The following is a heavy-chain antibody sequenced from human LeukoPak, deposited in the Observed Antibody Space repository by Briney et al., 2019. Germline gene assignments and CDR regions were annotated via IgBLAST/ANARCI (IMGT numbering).Heavy chain of an antibody. J-gene: IGHJ6*04. Sequence: GGSLRLSCAASGFTFSSYGMHWVRQAPGKGLEWVAVISHDGSNKYYADSVKGRFTISRDNSKNTLYLQMNSLRAEDTAVYYCAKAFYGSGPYYYGMDVWGKGTTVTVSS. V-gene: IGHV3-30*18. D-gene: IGHD3-10*01. CDR2: ISHDGSNK. CDR3: AKAFYGSGPYYYGMDV. CDR1: GFTFSSYG.